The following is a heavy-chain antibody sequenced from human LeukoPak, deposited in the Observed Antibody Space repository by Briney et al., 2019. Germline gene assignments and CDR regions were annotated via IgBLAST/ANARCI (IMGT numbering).Heavy chain of an antibody. V-gene: IGHV3-23*01. CDR3: ARVIYDFWSGYYIAFDI. CDR1: GFTFKNFV. J-gene: IGHJ3*02. Sequence: GGSLRLSCAASGFTFKNFVMTWVRQAPGQGLDWVSAISGNTGATYYADSVKGRFTISRDNAKNSLYLQMNSLRAEDTAVYYCARVIYDFWSGYYIAFDIWGQGTMVTVSS. D-gene: IGHD3-3*01. CDR2: ISGNTGAT.